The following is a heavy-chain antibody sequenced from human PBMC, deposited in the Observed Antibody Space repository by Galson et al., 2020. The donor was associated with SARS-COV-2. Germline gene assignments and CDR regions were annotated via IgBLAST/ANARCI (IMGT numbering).Heavy chain of an antibody. V-gene: IGHV3-48*02. J-gene: IGHJ4*02. CDR1: GFIFSDSS. D-gene: IGHD6-19*01. CDR3: ARGIAVAGRTYFDS. CDR2: ISAASNTI. Sequence: GSLRLSCAASGFIFSDSSMNWVRQTPGKGLEWVSYISAASNTIYYTESVRGRFTISRDDAQNSLYLEMNSLRDEDTALYYCARGIAVAGRTYFDSWGQGTQVTISS.